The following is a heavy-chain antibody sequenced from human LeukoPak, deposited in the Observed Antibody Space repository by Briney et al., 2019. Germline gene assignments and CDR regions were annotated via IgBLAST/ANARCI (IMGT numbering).Heavy chain of an antibody. CDR1: GYTFTGYY. CDR3: AREGGIYCSGGSYYIDY. CDR2: INPNSGGT. D-gene: IGHD2-15*01. V-gene: IGHV1-2*02. J-gene: IGHJ4*02. Sequence: GASVKVSCKASGYTFTGYYMHWVRQAPGQGLEWMGWINPNSGGTNYAQKFQGRVTMTRDTSISTAYMELSRLRSGDTAVHYCAREGGIYCSGGSYYIDYWGQGTLVTVSS.